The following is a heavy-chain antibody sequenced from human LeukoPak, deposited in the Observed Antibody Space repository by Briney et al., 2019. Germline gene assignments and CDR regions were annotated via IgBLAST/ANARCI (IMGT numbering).Heavy chain of an antibody. J-gene: IGHJ6*03. CDR3: AIMLGYGALYYMDV. CDR2: ISAYNGNT. CDR1: GYTFTSYG. D-gene: IGHD2-15*01. V-gene: IGHV1-18*01. Sequence: ASVKVSCKASGYTFTSYGISWVRQAPGQGLEWMGWISAYNGNTNYAQKLQGRVTMTTDTSTSTAYMELRSLRSDDTAVYYCAIMLGYGALYYMDVWGKGTTVTVSS.